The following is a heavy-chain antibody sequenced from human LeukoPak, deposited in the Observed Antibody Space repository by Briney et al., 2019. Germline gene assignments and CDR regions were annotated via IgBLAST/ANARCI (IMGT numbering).Heavy chain of an antibody. J-gene: IGHJ4*02. D-gene: IGHD1-20*01. CDR1: VYTFTSYY. CDR3: ASITGTFDY. Sequence: ASVKVTCKASVYTFTSYYMHWVRQAPGQGLEWMGIINPSGGSTSHAQKFQGRVTMTRDMSPSTVYVELSSLRSEDTAVCYSASITGTFDYWGQGTLVTVSS. V-gene: IGHV1-46*01. CDR2: INPSGGST.